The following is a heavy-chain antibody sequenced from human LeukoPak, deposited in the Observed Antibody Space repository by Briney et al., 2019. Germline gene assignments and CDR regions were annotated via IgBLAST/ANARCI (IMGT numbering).Heavy chain of an antibody. CDR2: IYYSGST. CDR3: ARRQTYFDY. J-gene: IGHJ4*02. V-gene: IGHV4-59*08. Sequence: SETLSLTCTVSGGSISPYFWSWVRQPPGKGLEWIGYIYYSGSTNYNPSLKSRVTISVDTSKNQFSLKLSSVTAADTAVYYCARRQTYFDYWGQGTLVTVSS. CDR1: GGSISPYF.